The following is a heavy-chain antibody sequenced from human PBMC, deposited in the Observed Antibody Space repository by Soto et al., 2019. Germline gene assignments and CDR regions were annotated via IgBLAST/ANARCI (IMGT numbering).Heavy chain of an antibody. CDR3: ARSRDFIAALGDNWFDP. Sequence: ASVKVSCKASGYTFTSYGISWVRQAPGRGLEWMGWISAYNGNTNYAQKLQGRVTMTTDTSTSTAYMELRSLRSDDTAVYYCARSRDFIAALGDNWFDPWGQGTLVTVSS. J-gene: IGHJ5*02. CDR2: ISAYNGNT. V-gene: IGHV1-18*01. D-gene: IGHD6-25*01. CDR1: GYTFTSYG.